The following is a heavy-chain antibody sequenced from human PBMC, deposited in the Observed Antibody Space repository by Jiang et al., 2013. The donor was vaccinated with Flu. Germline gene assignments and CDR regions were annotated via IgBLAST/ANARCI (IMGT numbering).Heavy chain of an antibody. CDR1: GFAFTASA. D-gene: IGHD2-21*02. V-gene: IGHV1-58*02. CDR2: IVVGGGSI. Sequence: GAEVKKPGTSVTVSCEASGFAFTASAMQWVRQARGQPLEWIGWIVVGGGSINYAQKFQGRVTITRDLSTSITYMELSGLRSEDTAVYYCAAGRYCGGDCYAFDLWGHGTMVTVSS. J-gene: IGHJ3*01. CDR3: AAGRYCGGDCYAFDL.